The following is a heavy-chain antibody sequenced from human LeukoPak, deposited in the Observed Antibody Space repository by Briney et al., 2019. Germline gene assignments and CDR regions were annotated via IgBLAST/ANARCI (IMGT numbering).Heavy chain of an antibody. J-gene: IGHJ4*02. CDR2: VYYSGST. V-gene: IGHV4-59*08. D-gene: IGHD3-9*01. CDR3: ARHVWLQPFDY. Sequence: PSETLSLTCSVSGGSMNSYYWSWIRQSPGKGLEWIGYVYYSGSTNYNPSLKSRVTISVDTSKNQFSLKLSSVTAADTAVYYCARHVWLQPFDYWGQGTLVTVSS. CDR1: GGSMNSYY.